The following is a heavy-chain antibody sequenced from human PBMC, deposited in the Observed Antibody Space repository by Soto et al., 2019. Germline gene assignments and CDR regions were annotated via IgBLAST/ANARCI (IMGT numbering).Heavy chain of an antibody. J-gene: IGHJ4*02. CDR3: ARGRYGDY. CDR1: GYGFTTYG. Sequence: QVHLVQSGAEVKKPGASVKVSCKGSGYGFTTYGITWVRQAPGQGLEWMAWISAHNGNTNYAQKLQRRVTVTRDTSTSTAFSELRSLRSDYTFVYQFARGRYGDYSGQGALVTVSS. CDR2: ISAHNGNT. D-gene: IGHD1-1*01. V-gene: IGHV1-18*01.